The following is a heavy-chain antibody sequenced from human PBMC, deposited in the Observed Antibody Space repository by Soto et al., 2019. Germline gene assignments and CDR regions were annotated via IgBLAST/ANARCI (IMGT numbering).Heavy chain of an antibody. D-gene: IGHD3-10*01. CDR2: ISSNGGST. CDR3: ARGAELWFGELSHFDY. CDR1: GFTVSSNY. Sequence: GGSLRLSCAASGFTVSSNYMSWVRQAPGKGLEYVSAISSNGGSTYYANSVKGRFTISRDNSKNTLYLQMGSLRAEDMAVYYCARGAELWFGELSHFDYWGQGTLVTVSS. J-gene: IGHJ4*02. V-gene: IGHV3-64*01.